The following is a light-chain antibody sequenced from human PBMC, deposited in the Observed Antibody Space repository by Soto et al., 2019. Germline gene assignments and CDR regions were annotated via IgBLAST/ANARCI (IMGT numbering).Light chain of an antibody. CDR1: QSPSRF. V-gene: IGKV1-39*01. Sequence: DIQMTQSPSSLSASVGDRVTITCRASQSPSRFLNWYQQKPGKAPKLLIYAASSLESGVPSRFSGSGSGTDFTLTISSLQPEDFATYFCQQYNFYPWTFGQGTKVEIK. CDR3: QQYNFYPWT. J-gene: IGKJ1*01. CDR2: AAS.